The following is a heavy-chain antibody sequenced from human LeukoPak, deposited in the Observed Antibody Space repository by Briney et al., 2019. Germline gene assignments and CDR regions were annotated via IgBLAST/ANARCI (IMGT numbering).Heavy chain of an antibody. Sequence: PGGSLRLSCAASGFTFSTYAMNWVRQAPGKGLEWVSTISGSGDSTYYADSVKGRFTISRDSFKNTLLLQMNSLRAEDTAVYYCAKGGAGYCSSTSCLYYFDYWGQGTLVTVST. D-gene: IGHD2-2*01. CDR2: ISGSGDST. CDR3: AKGGAGYCSSTSCLYYFDY. J-gene: IGHJ4*02. V-gene: IGHV3-23*01. CDR1: GFTFSTYA.